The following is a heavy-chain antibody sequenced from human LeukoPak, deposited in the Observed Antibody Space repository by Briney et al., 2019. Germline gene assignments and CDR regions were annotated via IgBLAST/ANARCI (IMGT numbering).Heavy chain of an antibody. CDR1: GFTFSTYA. D-gene: IGHD2-2*01. J-gene: IGHJ6*02. CDR2: ISHDGSRK. CDR3: ARGNGALGPVPPAMPPYYYYPMDV. V-gene: IGHV3-30*04. Sequence: GGSLRLSCAASGFTFSTYAMHWVRQAPGKGLEWGAVISHDGSRKYYADSVKGRFTISSENSKNTLYLQMNSLRSEDTAVYYCARGNGALGPVPPAMPPYYYYPMDVWGQGTTVTVSS.